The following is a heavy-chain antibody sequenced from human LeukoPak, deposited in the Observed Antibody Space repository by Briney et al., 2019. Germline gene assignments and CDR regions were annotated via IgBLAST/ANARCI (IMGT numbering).Heavy chain of an antibody. D-gene: IGHD1-14*01. CDR1: GFTFSGHW. Sequence: GGSLRLSCAASGFTFSGHWMSWVRQAPGKGLEWVANINQGGSDKYYVNSVKGRFTISRDNANNLLYLQMNSLRGEDTAVYYCTRDRSRAEDDWGQGTLVTVSS. V-gene: IGHV3-7*01. J-gene: IGHJ4*02. CDR2: INQGGSDK. CDR3: TRDRSRAEDD.